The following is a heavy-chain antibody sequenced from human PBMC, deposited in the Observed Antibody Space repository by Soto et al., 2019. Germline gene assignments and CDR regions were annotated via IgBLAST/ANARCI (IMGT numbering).Heavy chain of an antibody. CDR3: ARDLTYYDFWSGFHDGMDV. CDR1: GFTFSSYS. CDR2: ISSSSSTI. Sequence: GGSLRLSCAASGFTFSSYSMNWVRQAPGKGLEWVSYISSSSSTIYYADSVKGRFTISRDNAKNSLYLQMNSLRDEDTAVYYCARDLTYYDFWSGFHDGMDVWGQGTTVTVSS. J-gene: IGHJ6*02. D-gene: IGHD3-3*01. V-gene: IGHV3-48*02.